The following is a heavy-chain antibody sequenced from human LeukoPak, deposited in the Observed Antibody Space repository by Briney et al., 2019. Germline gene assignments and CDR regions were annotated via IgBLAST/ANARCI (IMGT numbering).Heavy chain of an antibody. CDR2: VSTYNGNK. V-gene: IGHV1-18*01. D-gene: IGHD3-3*01. CDR1: GYTFTMYG. Sequence: GASVKVSCKASGYTFTMYGITWVRQAPGQGLEWMGWVSTYNGNKHYAQKLQDRVTMMTDTSTSTAYMELRSLRSDDTAVYYCVRAYYDFWSGSDIDYWGQGTLVTVSS. J-gene: IGHJ4*02. CDR3: VRAYYDFWSGSDIDY.